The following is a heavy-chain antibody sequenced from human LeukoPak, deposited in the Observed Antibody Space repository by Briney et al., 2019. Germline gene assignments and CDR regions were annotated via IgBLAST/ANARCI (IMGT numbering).Heavy chain of an antibody. D-gene: IGHD2-21*02. Sequence: ASVKVSCKASGYTFTSYYMHWVRQAPGQGLEWMGIINPSGGSTSYAQKFQGRVTMTEDTSTDTAYMELSSLRSEDTAVYYCATESLEVVTAIGLQHWGQGTLVTVSS. CDR1: GYTFTSYY. CDR2: INPSGGST. J-gene: IGHJ1*01. CDR3: ATESLEVVTAIGLQH. V-gene: IGHV1-46*01.